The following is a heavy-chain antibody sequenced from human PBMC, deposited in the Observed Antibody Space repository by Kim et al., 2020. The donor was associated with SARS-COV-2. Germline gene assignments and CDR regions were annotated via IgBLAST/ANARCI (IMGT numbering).Heavy chain of an antibody. CDR2: INTNTGNP. CDR1: GYTFTSYA. CDR3: ARDYIWRIVGSYYYYYMDV. D-gene: IGHD3-16*01. V-gene: IGHV7-4-1*02. Sequence: ASVKVSCKASGYTFTSYAMNWVRQAPGQGLEWMGWINTNTGNPTYAHGFTGRFVFSLDTSVSTAYLQISSLKAEDTAVYYCARDYIWRIVGSYYYYYMDVWGKGTTVTVSS. J-gene: IGHJ6*03.